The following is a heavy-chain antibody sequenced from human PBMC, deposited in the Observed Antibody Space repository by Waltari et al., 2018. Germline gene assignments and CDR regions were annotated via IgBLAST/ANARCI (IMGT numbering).Heavy chain of an antibody. CDR2: IIPIFGTA. CDR3: ARERPAMAGRDAFDI. J-gene: IGHJ3*02. CDR1: GGPFSSYA. V-gene: IGHV1-69*01. Sequence: QVQLVQSGAEVKKPGSSVTVSCKASGGPFSSYALSWVRQAPGQGLEWLGGIIPIFGTANYAQKFQGRVTITADESTSTAYMELSSLRSEDTAVYYCARERPAMAGRDAFDIWGQGTMVTVSS. D-gene: IGHD5-18*01.